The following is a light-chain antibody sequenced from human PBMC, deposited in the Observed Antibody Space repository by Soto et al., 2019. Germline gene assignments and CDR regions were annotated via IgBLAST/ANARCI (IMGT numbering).Light chain of an antibody. CDR1: QYISDW. V-gene: IGKV1-5*03. CDR3: QQYNSYSQT. Sequence: DIQMTQSPSTLSASVGDRVTITFRASQYISDWLYGYQQKPGKEPHLLIYKASSLESGVPSRFSVSGSGTEFTLTISSLQPDDFATYYCQQYNSYSQTFGQGTKVDIK. CDR2: KAS. J-gene: IGKJ1*01.